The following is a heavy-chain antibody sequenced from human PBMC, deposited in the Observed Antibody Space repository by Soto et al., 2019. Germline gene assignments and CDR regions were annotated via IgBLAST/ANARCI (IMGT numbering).Heavy chain of an antibody. V-gene: IGHV4-59*01. D-gene: IGHD6-13*01. J-gene: IGHJ4*02. CDR3: AKVSSSWYAGFFDL. Sequence: SETLSLTCSVSGGSISSYYWSWIRQPPGKGLEWIGYIYYSGSTNYNPSLKSRVTISVDTSKNQFSLKLSSVTAADTAVYYCAKVSSSWYAGFFDLWGQGTLVTVSS. CDR1: GGSISSYY. CDR2: IYYSGST.